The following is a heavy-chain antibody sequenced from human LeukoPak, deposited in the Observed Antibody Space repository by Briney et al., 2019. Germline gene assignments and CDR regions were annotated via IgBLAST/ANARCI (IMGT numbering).Heavy chain of an antibody. V-gene: IGHV3-21*01. D-gene: IGHD6-6*01. J-gene: IGHJ4*02. Sequence: KSGGSLRLSCAASGFTFSSYSMNWVRQAPGKGLEWVSSISSSSSYIYYADSVKGRFTISRDNAKNSLYLQMNSLRAEDTAVYYCARGWLAAHPGELDYWGQGTLVTVSS. CDR3: ARGWLAAHPGELDY. CDR2: ISSSSSYI. CDR1: GFTFSSYS.